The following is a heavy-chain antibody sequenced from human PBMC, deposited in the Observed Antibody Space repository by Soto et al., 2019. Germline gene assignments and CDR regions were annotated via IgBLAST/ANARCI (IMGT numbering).Heavy chain of an antibody. D-gene: IGHD3-3*01. Sequence: SETLSLTCTVSGGSISSSSYYWGWIRQPPGKGLEWIGSIYYSGSTYYNPSLKSRVTISVDTSKNQFSLKLSSVTAADTAVYYCARHFGVVDKYFQHWGQGTLVTVSS. CDR3: ARHFGVVDKYFQH. CDR2: IYYSGST. J-gene: IGHJ1*01. V-gene: IGHV4-39*01. CDR1: GGSISSSSYY.